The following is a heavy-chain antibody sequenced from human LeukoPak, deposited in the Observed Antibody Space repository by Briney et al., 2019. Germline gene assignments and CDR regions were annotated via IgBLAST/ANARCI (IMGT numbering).Heavy chain of an antibody. Sequence: SETLSLTCTVSGGSITSYYWSWIRQPPGKGLEWIGYIYYSGSTNYNPSLKSRVTISVDTSKNQFSLKLSSVTAADTAVYYCARARYCSGGSCYGHYYYYYMDVWGKGTTVTVSS. V-gene: IGHV4-59*01. CDR2: IYYSGST. J-gene: IGHJ6*03. CDR3: ARARYCSGGSCYGHYYYYYMDV. D-gene: IGHD2-15*01. CDR1: GGSITSYY.